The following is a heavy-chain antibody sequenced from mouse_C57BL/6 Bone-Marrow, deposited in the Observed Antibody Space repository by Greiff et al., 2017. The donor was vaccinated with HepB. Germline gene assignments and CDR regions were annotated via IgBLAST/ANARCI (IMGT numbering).Heavy chain of an antibody. CDR1: GYTFTSYG. J-gene: IGHJ1*03. D-gene: IGHD3-3*01. CDR3: ARERDDWYFDV. V-gene: IGHV1-81*01. CDR2: IYPRSGNT. Sequence: VQLKESGAELARPGASVKLSCKASGYTFTSYGISWVKQRTGQGLEWIGEIYPRSGNTYYNEKFKGKATLTADKSSSTAYMELRSLTSEDSAVYFCARERDDWYFDVWGTGTTVTVSS.